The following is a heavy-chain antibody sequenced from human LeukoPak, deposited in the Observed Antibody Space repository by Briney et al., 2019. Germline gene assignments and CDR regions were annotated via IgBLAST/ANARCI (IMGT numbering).Heavy chain of an antibody. CDR1: GFTVNSNY. J-gene: IGHJ6*03. Sequence: GGSLRLSCAAPGFTVNSNYMSWVRQAPGKGLEWVSVIYSDGTTYYADSVRGRFTISRDNSKNTLYLQMNSLRAEDTAVYYCARSSGSLPGYYYMDVWGKGTTVTVSS. V-gene: IGHV3-53*01. D-gene: IGHD1-26*01. CDR2: IYSDGTT. CDR3: ARSSGSLPGYYYMDV.